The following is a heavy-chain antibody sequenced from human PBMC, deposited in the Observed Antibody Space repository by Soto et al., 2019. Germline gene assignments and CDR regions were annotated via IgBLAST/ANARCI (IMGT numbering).Heavy chain of an antibody. V-gene: IGHV4-31*03. Sequence: SETLSLTCTVSGGSISSGGYYWSWIRQHPGKGLEWIGYIYYSGSTYYNPSLKNRVTISVDTSKNQFSLKLNSVTAADSAVYFCARLEGLATISYYFDFWGPGALVTVSS. CDR1: GGSISSGGYY. D-gene: IGHD3-9*01. CDR3: ARLEGLATISYYFDF. CDR2: IYYSGST. J-gene: IGHJ4*02.